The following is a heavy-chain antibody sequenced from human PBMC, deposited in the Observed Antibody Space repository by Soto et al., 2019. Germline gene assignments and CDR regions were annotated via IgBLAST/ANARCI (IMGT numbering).Heavy chain of an antibody. CDR2: TIPILGTA. CDR3: AREGQWQPWGYYYYYGMDV. V-gene: IGHV1-69*13. Sequence: SVKVSCKASGGTFSSFAINWVRQAPGQGPEWMGGTIPILGTANYAQKFQGRVTIIADETTNTASLELTSLRSDDTAVYYCAREGQWQPWGYYYYYGMDVWGQGTTVTVSS. CDR1: GGTFSSFA. J-gene: IGHJ6*02. D-gene: IGHD6-19*01.